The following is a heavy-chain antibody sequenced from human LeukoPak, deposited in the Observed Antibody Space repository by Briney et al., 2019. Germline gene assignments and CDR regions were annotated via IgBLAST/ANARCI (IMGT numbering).Heavy chain of an antibody. J-gene: IGHJ3*02. CDR1: VYTFTNYG. Sequence: GASVTVSCTASVYTFTNYGISWVRQAPGQGLEWMGWISAYNGNTKYAQKLQGRVTMTTDTSTSTAYMELRSLRSDDTAVYYCARAVVTADSDAFDIWGQGTMVTVSS. CDR3: ARAVVTADSDAFDI. CDR2: ISAYNGNT. V-gene: IGHV1-18*01. D-gene: IGHD2-21*02.